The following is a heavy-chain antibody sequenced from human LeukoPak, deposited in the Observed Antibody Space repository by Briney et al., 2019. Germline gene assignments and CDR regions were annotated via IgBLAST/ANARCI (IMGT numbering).Heavy chain of an antibody. CDR3: AKGMLTYYYLDV. D-gene: IGHD3-16*01. Sequence: AGGSLRLSCEASGFIFKSYSMHWVRQTPGRGLEWLAVISYSGNDEDYADSVKGRFTISRDNSKKTLYLEMNSLRIEDTAVYFCAKGMLTYYYLDVWGKGTTVIVSS. CDR2: ISYSGNDE. J-gene: IGHJ6*03. V-gene: IGHV3-30-3*01. CDR1: GFIFKSYS.